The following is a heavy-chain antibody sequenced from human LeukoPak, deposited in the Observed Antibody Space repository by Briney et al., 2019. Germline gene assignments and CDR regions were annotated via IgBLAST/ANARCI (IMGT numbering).Heavy chain of an antibody. V-gene: IGHV3-23*01. J-gene: IGHJ4*02. CDR2: IDGPTFRT. CDR1: GFSFSSDW. D-gene: IGHD1-26*01. CDR3: TTWVGAHFDF. Sequence: GGSLRLSCVGSGFSFSSDWMHWVRQAPGKGLEWVSTIDGPTFRTHYADSVMGRFTISRDNSKNTLYLQMNSLRAEDTAVYFCTTWVGAHFDFWGQGTLVTVSS.